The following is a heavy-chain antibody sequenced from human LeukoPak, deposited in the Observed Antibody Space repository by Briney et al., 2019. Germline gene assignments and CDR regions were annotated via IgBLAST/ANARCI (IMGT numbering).Heavy chain of an antibody. V-gene: IGHV5-51*01. CDR2: IYPDDSDT. CDR3: ARHGHCTNGVCYSNYYYYMDV. D-gene: IGHD2-8*01. J-gene: IGHJ6*03. CDR1: GYSFTSYW. Sequence: GESLKISCKGSGYSFTSYWIGWVRQMPGKGLEWMGIIYPDDSDTSYSPSFEGQVIISVDKSISTAYLQWSNLKASDTATYYCARHGHCTNGVCYSNYYYYMDVWGKGPRSPSP.